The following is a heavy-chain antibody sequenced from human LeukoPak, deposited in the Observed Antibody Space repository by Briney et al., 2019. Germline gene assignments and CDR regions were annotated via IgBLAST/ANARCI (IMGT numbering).Heavy chain of an antibody. J-gene: IGHJ6*03. CDR1: GFTFRSFA. Sequence: GSLRLSCAASGFTFRSFAMSWVRQAPGEGLEWVSGIIGSGRTTFYADSVKGRFTISRDNSKNTLYLQMNSLRAEDTAIYYCAKKEGDTYFSWYMDVWGKGTTVTVSS. D-gene: IGHD2-21*01. V-gene: IGHV3-23*01. CDR3: AKKEGDTYFSWYMDV. CDR2: IIGSGRTT.